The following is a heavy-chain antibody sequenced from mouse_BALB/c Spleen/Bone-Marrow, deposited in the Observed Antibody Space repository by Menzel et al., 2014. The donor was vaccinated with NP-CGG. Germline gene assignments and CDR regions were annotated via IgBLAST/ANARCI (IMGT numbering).Heavy chain of an antibody. Sequence: VKLVESGPGLVAPSQSLSITCTVSGFSLTGYGVNWVRQPPGKGLEWLGMIWGDGSTDYNSALKSRLSISKDSSKSQVFLKMSSLQTDDTARYYCAREPHYYAMDYWGQGTSVTVSS. CDR3: AREPHYYAMDY. V-gene: IGHV2-6-7*01. CDR1: GFSLTGYG. J-gene: IGHJ4*01. CDR2: IWGDGST.